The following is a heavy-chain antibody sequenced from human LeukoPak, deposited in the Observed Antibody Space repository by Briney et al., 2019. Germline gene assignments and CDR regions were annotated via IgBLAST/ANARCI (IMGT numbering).Heavy chain of an antibody. V-gene: IGHV4-59*01. CDR3: ARDSDSSGYYLDY. CDR1: GGSISSYY. Sequence: SETLSLTCTVSGGSISSYYWSWIRQPPGKGLEWIGYIYYSGSTNYNPSLKSRVTISVDTSKNQFSLKLSSVTAADTAVYYCARDSDSSGYYLDYWGQGTLVTVSS. J-gene: IGHJ4*02. CDR2: IYYSGST. D-gene: IGHD3-22*01.